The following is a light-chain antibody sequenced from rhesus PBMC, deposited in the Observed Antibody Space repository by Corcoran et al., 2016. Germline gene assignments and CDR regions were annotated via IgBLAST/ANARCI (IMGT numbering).Light chain of an antibody. CDR1: QEINSY. Sequence: DIQMTQSPSSLAASVGDTVTITCRASQEINSYLNWFQQKPGKAPNLLIYDATSLQSGVPSRFSGGGSRTDFTLTLNSLQPEDFATYFCLHHNNYPWTFGQGTKVEIE. CDR2: DAT. J-gene: IGKJ1*01. V-gene: IGKV1-28*03. CDR3: LHHNNYPWT.